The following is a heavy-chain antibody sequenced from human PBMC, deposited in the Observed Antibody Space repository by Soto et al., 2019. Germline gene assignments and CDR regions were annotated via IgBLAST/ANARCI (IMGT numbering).Heavy chain of an antibody. CDR3: AREDTAMVGDAFDI. D-gene: IGHD5-18*01. CDR2: IIPIFGTA. CDR1: VGTFSSYA. J-gene: IGHJ3*02. Sequence: QVQLVQSGAEVKKPGSSVKVSCKASVGTFSSYAISWVRQAPGHGLEWMGGIIPIFGTANYAQKFQGRVTITADESTSTAYMELSSLRSEDTAVYYCAREDTAMVGDAFDIWGQGTMVTVSS. V-gene: IGHV1-69*12.